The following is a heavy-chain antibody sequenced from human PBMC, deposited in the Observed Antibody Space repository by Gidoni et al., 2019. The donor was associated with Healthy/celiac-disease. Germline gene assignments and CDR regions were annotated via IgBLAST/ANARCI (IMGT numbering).Heavy chain of an antibody. J-gene: IGHJ6*02. CDR2: IRWSGGSR. D-gene: IGHD6-19*01. V-gene: IGHV3-23*01. Sequence: VQLLESGGGLVQPGGSLRLSCAASGFPFRRYAMSWVRQAPGEGLGWGIVIRWSGGSRNYGNTVKGRFTMNRDNSKNTLYLQMNMLRHEDRAVYYCANGRLSSAHSYDYDGMDVWGQGTTVTVSS. CDR3: ANGRLSSAHSYDYDGMDV. CDR1: GFPFRRYA.